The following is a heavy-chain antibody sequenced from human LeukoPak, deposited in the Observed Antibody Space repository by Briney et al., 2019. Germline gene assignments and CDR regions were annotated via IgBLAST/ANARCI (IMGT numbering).Heavy chain of an antibody. V-gene: IGHV4-4*07. CDR1: GGSVSSYY. CDR3: ARDCFSSTCYDY. D-gene: IGHD2-2*01. Sequence: SSETLSLTCTVSGGSVSSYYWSWIRQSAGKGLEWIGRIYSSGSTNYNPSLKSRVTLSVDTSKNQFSLKLRSVNAADTAVYYCARDCFSSTCYDYWGQGTLVTVSS. J-gene: IGHJ4*02. CDR2: IYSSGST.